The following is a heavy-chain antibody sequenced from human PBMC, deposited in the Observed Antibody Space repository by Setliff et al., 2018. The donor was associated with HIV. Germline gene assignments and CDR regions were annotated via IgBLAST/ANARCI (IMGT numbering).Heavy chain of an antibody. Sequence: SETLSLTCAVSGGSISSNWWSWVRQSPGKGLDWIGEIYHNGITNYNPSLKSRLIMSLDKPKNEISLKLSSVTAADTAAYYCARGGDYYDSTGARAGFDFWGQGTMVTVSS. V-gene: IGHV4-4*02. CDR2: IYHNGIT. CDR3: ARGGDYYDSTGARAGFDF. D-gene: IGHD3-22*01. J-gene: IGHJ3*01. CDR1: GGSISSNW.